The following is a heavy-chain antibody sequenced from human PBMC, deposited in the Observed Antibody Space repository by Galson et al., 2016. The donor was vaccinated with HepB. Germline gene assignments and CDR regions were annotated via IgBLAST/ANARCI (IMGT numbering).Heavy chain of an antibody. V-gene: IGHV3-23*01. CDR3: AKANDPSDAFDF. Sequence: SLRLSCAAPGFTFRFSGMSWVRLAPGKGLEWVSSISTSGDDSDYAESVKGRFTTSRDNSKNTLYLQMNSLRPEDTALYYCAKANDPSDAFDFWGQGTMVTVSS. D-gene: IGHD1-1*01. CDR2: ISTSGDDS. CDR1: GFTFRFSG. J-gene: IGHJ3*01.